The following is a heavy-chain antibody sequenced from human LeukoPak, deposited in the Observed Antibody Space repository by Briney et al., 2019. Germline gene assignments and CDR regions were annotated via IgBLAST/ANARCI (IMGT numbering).Heavy chain of an antibody. CDR3: ARPRWGAAAVFLRAFDI. CDR2: INHSGST. D-gene: IGHD6-13*01. Sequence: PGGSLRLSCAASGFTFSSYNMNWVRQPPGKGLEWIGEINHSGSTNYNPSLKSRVTISVDTSKNQFSLKLSSVTAADTAVYYCARPRWGAAAVFLRAFDIWGQGTMVTVSS. J-gene: IGHJ3*02. V-gene: IGHV4-34*01. CDR1: GFTFSSYN.